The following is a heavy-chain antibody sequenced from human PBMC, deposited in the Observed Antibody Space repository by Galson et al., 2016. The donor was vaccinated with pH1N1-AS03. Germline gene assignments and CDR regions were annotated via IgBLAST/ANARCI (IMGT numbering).Heavy chain of an antibody. CDR2: IYHTGST. J-gene: IGHJ4*02. V-gene: IGHV4-38-2*01. CDR3: GRSDRVITASNTRPEGGDY. Sequence: ETLSLTCGVSGYSISRGYCWGWIRQAPGKGLEWIGSIYHTGSTYYSPSLKSRLTISMDTSKNQFSLNLSSVTAADTALYYCGRSDRVITASNTRPEGGDYWGQGTLVTVSS. CDR1: GYSISRGYC. D-gene: IGHD2-2*01.